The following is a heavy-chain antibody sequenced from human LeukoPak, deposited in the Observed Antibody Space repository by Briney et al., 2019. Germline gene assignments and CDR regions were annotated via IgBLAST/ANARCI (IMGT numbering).Heavy chain of an antibody. CDR3: ARNMVRGVIPDY. V-gene: IGHV4-34*01. J-gene: IGHJ4*02. Sequence: PSETLSLTCAVYGGSFSDYYWSWIRQPPGKGLEWIGEINHSGSTNYNPSLKSRVTISVDTSKNQFSLKLSSVTAADTAVYYCARNMVRGVIPDYWGQGTLVTVSS. CDR1: GGSFSDYY. D-gene: IGHD3-10*01. CDR2: INHSGST.